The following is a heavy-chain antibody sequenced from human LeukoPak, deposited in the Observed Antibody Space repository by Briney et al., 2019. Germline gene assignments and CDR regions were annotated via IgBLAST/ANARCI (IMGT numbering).Heavy chain of an antibody. D-gene: IGHD3-3*01. CDR1: GGSISSSSYY. CDR3: ARDFGVVMPLYYFDY. Sequence: SETLSLTCTVSGGSISSSSYYWGWLRQPPGTGLEWIGSIYYSGSTYYNPSLKSRVTISVDTSKNQFSLKLSSVTAADTAVYYCARDFGVVMPLYYFDYWGQGTLVTVSS. V-gene: IGHV4-39*02. J-gene: IGHJ4*02. CDR2: IYYSGST.